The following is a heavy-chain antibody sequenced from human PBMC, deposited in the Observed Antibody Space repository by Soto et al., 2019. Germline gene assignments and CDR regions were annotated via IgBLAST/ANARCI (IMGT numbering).Heavy chain of an antibody. CDR1: CGSFSGYY. CDR2: INHSGST. J-gene: IGHJ6*02. V-gene: IGHV4-34*01. D-gene: IGHD2-15*01. CDR3: ARLGVVAATPRYYYYYGMDV. Sequence: SETLSLTCAVYCGSFSGYYWSWIRQPPGKGLEWIGEINHSGSTNYNPSLKSRVTISVDTSKNQFSLKLSSVTAADTAVYYCARLGVVAATPRYYYYYGMDVWDQGTTVTVSS.